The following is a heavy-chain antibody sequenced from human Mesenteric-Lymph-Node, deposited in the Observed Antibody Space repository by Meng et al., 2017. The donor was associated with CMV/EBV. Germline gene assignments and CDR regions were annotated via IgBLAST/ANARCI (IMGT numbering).Heavy chain of an antibody. V-gene: IGHV4-39*07. Sequence: SETLSLTCTVSGGSSSSSSYYWGWFRQPPGKGLEWIASIYYSGSTYYNPSLKSRVTMTVDTSKNQFSLKLSSVTAADTAVYYWAGGFASSSSWYVDYWGQRTLVTVSS. CDR1: GGSSSSSSYY. D-gene: IGHD6-13*01. CDR2: IYYSGST. CDR3: AGGFASSSSWYVDY. J-gene: IGHJ4*02.